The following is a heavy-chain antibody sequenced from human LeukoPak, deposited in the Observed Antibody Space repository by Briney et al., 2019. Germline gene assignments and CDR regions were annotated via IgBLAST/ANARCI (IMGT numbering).Heavy chain of an antibody. Sequence: SETLSLTCAVYGGSFSGYYWSWIRQPPGKGLEWIGEINHSGSTNYNPSLKSRGTISVDTSKNQFSLKLSSVTAADTAVYYCARGSVKPDIVVVPAAPRAGGNWFDPWGQGTLVTVSS. J-gene: IGHJ5*02. CDR3: ARGSVKPDIVVVPAAPRAGGNWFDP. CDR2: INHSGST. V-gene: IGHV4-34*01. D-gene: IGHD2-2*01. CDR1: GGSFSGYY.